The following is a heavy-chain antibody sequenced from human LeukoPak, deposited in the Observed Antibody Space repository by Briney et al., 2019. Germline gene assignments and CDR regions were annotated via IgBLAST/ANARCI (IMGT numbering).Heavy chain of an antibody. CDR1: GYTFTGYY. CDR3: ARDKNQGYCSSTSCYLGY. Sequence: ASVKVSCKASGYTFTGYYMHWVRQAPGQGLEWMGWINPNSGGTNYAQKFQGRVTMTRDTSISTAYMELSRLRSDDTAVYYCARDKNQGYCSSTSCYLGYWGQGTLVTVSS. V-gene: IGHV1-2*02. CDR2: INPNSGGT. D-gene: IGHD2-2*01. J-gene: IGHJ4*02.